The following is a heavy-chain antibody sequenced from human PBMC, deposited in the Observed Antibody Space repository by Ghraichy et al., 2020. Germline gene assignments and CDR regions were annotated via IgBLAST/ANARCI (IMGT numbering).Heavy chain of an antibody. J-gene: IGHJ4*02. CDR1: GYMFTLNDHY. Sequence: ASVKVSCKASGYMFTLNDHYLHWIRQAPGQGLEWVGWISPTTGDTRSAPKFQDRVTMTRDTSISTAYMEMSSLSSDDTAVYFCVRVSPGWFFDYWGQGTLVTVSS. D-gene: IGHD6-19*01. CDR3: VRVSPGWFFDY. CDR2: ISPTTGDT. V-gene: IGHV1-2*02.